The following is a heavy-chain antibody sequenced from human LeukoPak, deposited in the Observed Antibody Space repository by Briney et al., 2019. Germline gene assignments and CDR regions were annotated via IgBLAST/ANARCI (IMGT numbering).Heavy chain of an antibody. CDR1: GRSISSSSYY. J-gene: IGHJ5*02. CDR2: IYYSGST. D-gene: IGHD6-19*01. Sequence: SETLSLTCTVSGRSISSSSYYWAWIRQPPGRGLEWIGSIYYSGSTYYNPPLKSRVTISVDTSKNQFSLKLSSVTAADTAVYYCARDGQWLPSGFDPWGQGTLVTVSS. CDR3: ARDGQWLPSGFDP. V-gene: IGHV4-39*07.